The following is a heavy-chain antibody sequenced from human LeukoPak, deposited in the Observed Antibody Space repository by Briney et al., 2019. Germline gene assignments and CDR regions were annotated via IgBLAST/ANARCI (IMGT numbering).Heavy chain of an antibody. CDR1: GGSFSGYY. Sequence: SETLSLTCAVYGGSFSGYYWSWIRQPPGKGLEWIGEINHSGSTNHNPSLKSRVTISVDTSKNQFSLKLSSVTAADTAVYYCARGQYYYDSSAYYPFHYWGQGTLVTVSS. CDR2: INHSGST. V-gene: IGHV4-34*01. J-gene: IGHJ4*02. CDR3: ARGQYYYDSSAYYPFHY. D-gene: IGHD3-22*01.